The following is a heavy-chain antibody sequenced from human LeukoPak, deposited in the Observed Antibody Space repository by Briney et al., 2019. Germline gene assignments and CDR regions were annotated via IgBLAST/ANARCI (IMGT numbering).Heavy chain of an antibody. CDR2: IYQTGST. V-gene: IGHV4-38-2*02. D-gene: IGHD3/OR15-3a*01. CDR3: ARTWTPGGDAFDI. Sequence: SETLSLTCTVSGYSISSGYYWGWIRQPPGKGLEWIGNIYQTGSTYYNPSLKSRVAISLDTSKNQFSLKLSSVTAADTAVYYCARTWTPGGDAFDIWGQGTMVIVSS. CDR1: GYSISSGYY. J-gene: IGHJ3*02.